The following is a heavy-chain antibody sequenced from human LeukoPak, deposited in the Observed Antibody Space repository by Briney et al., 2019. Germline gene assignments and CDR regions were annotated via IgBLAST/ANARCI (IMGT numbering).Heavy chain of an antibody. CDR2: ISYDGSNK. J-gene: IGHJ4*02. CDR1: GFTFSSYA. CDR3: ARDAYYYDSSGYYYVGLWENYFDY. D-gene: IGHD3-22*01. V-gene: IGHV3-30-3*01. Sequence: GGSLRLSCAASGFTFSSYAMHWVRQAPGKGLEWVAVISYDGSNKYYADSVKGRFTISRDNSKNTLYLQMNSLRAEDTAVYYCARDAYYYDSSGYYYVGLWENYFDYWGQGTLVTVSS.